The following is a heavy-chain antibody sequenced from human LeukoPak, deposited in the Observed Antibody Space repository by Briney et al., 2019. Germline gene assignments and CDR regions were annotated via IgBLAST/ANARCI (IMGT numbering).Heavy chain of an antibody. CDR1: GGSFSGYY. Sequence: PSETLSLTCAVSGGSFSGYYWSWIRQPPGKGLEWLGELNHSGSTNFNPSLKSRVTISVDRSKNQFSLKLNSVTAADTAVYYCAGHLRYSDYWGQGTLVTVSS. CDR3: AGHLRYSDY. D-gene: IGHD3-9*01. V-gene: IGHV4-34*01. J-gene: IGHJ4*02. CDR2: LNHSGST.